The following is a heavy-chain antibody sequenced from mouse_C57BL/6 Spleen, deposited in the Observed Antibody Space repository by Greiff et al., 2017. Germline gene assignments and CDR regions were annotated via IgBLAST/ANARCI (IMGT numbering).Heavy chain of an antibody. V-gene: IGHV5-4*03. CDR1: GFTFSSYA. CDR2: ISDGGSYT. Sequence: EVMLVESGGGLVKPGGSLKLSCAASGFTFSSYAMSWVRQTPEKRLEWVATISDGGSYTYYPDNVKGRFTISRDNAKNNLYLQMSHLKSEDTAMYYCARAGLRREGYYLDYWGQGTTLTVSS. J-gene: IGHJ2*01. D-gene: IGHD2-2*01. CDR3: ARAGLRREGYYLDY.